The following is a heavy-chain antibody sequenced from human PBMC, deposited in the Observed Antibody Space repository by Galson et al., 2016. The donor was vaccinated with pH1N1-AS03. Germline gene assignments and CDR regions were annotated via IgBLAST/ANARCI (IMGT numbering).Heavy chain of an antibody. CDR2: ISSSSSPI. Sequence: SLRLSCAASGLTFSRFWLNWVRQTPGKGLEWVSSISSSSSPIYYADSVKGRFTTSRDNAKNSVYLQMNSLRAEDTAVYYCARVSGGSRLLIFDFWGQGTLVTVSS. V-gene: IGHV3-21*01. D-gene: IGHD3-10*02. J-gene: IGHJ4*02. CDR3: ARVSGGSRLLIFDF. CDR1: GLTFSRFW.